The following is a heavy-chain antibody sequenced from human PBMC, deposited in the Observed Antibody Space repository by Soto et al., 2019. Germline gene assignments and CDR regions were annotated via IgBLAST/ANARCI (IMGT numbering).Heavy chain of an antibody. D-gene: IGHD2-2*01. CDR1: GFTFSSYW. CDR2: IKQDGSEK. J-gene: IGHJ4*02. V-gene: IGHV3-7*05. Sequence: EVQLVESGGGLVQSGGSLRISCAASGFTFSSYWMSWVRQGPGKGPEWVANIKQDGSEKYYVDSVKGRFTISRDNAKNSLYLQMTSLRAEDTAVYHCAKSLSAIPGDSWGQGTLVTVSS. CDR3: AKSLSAIPGDS.